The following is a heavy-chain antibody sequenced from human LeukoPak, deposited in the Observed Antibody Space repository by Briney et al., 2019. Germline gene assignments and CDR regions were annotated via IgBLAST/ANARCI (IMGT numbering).Heavy chain of an antibody. D-gene: IGHD6-13*01. CDR2: IWYDASNV. CDR1: GFTFSSYD. V-gene: IGHV3-33*08. CDR3: ARGSDYMSTSWYGV. J-gene: IGHJ4*02. Sequence: GGSLRLSCAASGFTFSSYDMHWVRQAPGKGLEWVAVIWYDASNVYYADSVKGRFTISRDNAKNSLYLQMDSLRAEDTAVYYCARGSDYMSTSWYGVWGQGTLVTVSS.